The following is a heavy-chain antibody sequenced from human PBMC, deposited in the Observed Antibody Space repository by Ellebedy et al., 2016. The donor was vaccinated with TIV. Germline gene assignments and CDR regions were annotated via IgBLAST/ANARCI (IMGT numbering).Heavy chain of an antibody. Sequence: RGSLRLSCAASGFNFTSYAMSWVRQAPGRGLEWVSVISGSGGSTYYADSVKGRFTISRDNSKNTLYLQMSSLRAEDTAIYYCARAQWLIPNSWGQGTLVTVSS. CDR3: ARAQWLIPNS. J-gene: IGHJ4*02. V-gene: IGHV3-23*01. D-gene: IGHD6-19*01. CDR2: ISGSGGST. CDR1: GFNFTSYA.